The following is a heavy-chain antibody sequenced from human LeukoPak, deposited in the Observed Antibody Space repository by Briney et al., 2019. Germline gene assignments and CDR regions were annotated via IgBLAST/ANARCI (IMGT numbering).Heavy chain of an antibody. Sequence: SVKVSCKASGYTFTSYGISWVRQAPGQGLEWMGGIIPIFGTANYAQKFQGRVTITADESTSTAYMELSSLRSEDTAVYYCARDCSGGSCYFDYWGQGTLVTVSS. J-gene: IGHJ4*02. CDR1: GYTFTSYG. CDR3: ARDCSGGSCYFDY. D-gene: IGHD2-15*01. V-gene: IGHV1-69*13. CDR2: IIPIFGTA.